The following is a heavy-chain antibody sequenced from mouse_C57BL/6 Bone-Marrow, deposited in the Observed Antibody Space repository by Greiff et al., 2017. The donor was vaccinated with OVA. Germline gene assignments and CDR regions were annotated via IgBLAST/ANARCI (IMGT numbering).Heavy chain of an antibody. D-gene: IGHD2-3*01. CDR3: ARRGYDGSFAY. Sequence: VKLQQPGAELVKPGASVKLSCKASGYTFTSYWMQWVKQRPGQGLEWIGEIDPSDSYTNYNQKFKGKATLTVDTSSSTAYMQLSSLTSEDSAVYYCARRGYDGSFAYWGQGTLVTVSA. J-gene: IGHJ3*01. CDR1: GYTFTSYW. V-gene: IGHV1-50*01. CDR2: IDPSDSYT.